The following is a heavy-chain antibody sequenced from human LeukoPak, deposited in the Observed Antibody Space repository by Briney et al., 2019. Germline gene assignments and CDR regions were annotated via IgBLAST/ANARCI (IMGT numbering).Heavy chain of an antibody. J-gene: IGHJ4*02. CDR1: GSFFSNYA. CDR2: ISGRGGST. Sequence: GGSLRLSCAASGSFFSNYAMSWVRQAPGKGLEWVSGISGRGGSTYYADSVKGRFIISRDNSKNTLYLQMNSLRAEDTAVYYCAQRCNSVDKAMEPYFDYWGQGTLVTVSS. V-gene: IGHV3-23*01. D-gene: IGHD5-18*01. CDR3: AQRCNSVDKAMEPYFDY.